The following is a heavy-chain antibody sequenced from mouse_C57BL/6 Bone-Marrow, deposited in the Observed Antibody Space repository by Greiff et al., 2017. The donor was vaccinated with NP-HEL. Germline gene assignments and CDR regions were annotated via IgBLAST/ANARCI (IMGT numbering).Heavy chain of an antibody. D-gene: IGHD3-2*02. CDR2: SRNKANDYTT. J-gene: IGHJ4*01. CDR3: ARDVDSSGSYAMDY. Sequence: EVQLVESGGGLVQSGRSLRLSCATSGFTFSDFYMEWVRQAPGKGLEWIAASRNKANDYTTEYSASVKGRFIVSRATSQSSLYLQMNALRAEDTAIYYCARDVDSSGSYAMDYWGQGTSVTVSS. CDR1: GFTFSDFY. V-gene: IGHV7-1*01.